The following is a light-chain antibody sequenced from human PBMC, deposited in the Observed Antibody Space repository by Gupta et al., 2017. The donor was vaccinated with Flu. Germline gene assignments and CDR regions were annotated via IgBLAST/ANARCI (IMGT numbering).Light chain of an antibody. CDR1: NSNIGRNT. V-gene: IGLV1-44*01. CDR3: ATWDDSLNGPV. Sequence: QSLLTQPPSSSGTPGQRVTISCSGSNSNIGRNTLSWYQQLPGAAPKLIIQNDNQRPSGVPVRSSGSKAGTSASLTISGLQSEDEGDFYCATWDDSLNGPVFGGGTRLTVL. J-gene: IGLJ3*02. CDR2: NDN.